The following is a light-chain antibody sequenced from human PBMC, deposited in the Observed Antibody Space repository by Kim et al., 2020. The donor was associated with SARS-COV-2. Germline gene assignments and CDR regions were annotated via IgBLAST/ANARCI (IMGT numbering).Light chain of an antibody. CDR1: QSVSTN. CDR3: QQYNNWPVT. CDR2: GAS. J-gene: IGKJ4*01. V-gene: IGKV3-15*01. Sequence: SVAPGERATLSCRASQSVSTNLAWYKQKPAQAPRLLIYGASTRATGIPARFSGSWSGTEFSLTISSLQSEDFAVYYCQQYNNWPVTFGGGTKVEI.